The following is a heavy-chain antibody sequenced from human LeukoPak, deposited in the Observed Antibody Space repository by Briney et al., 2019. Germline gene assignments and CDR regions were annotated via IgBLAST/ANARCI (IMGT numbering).Heavy chain of an antibody. Sequence: GGSLRLSCAASGFTFSNYAMTWVRQAPGKGLEGVSSFRGNSDNTYYADSVKGRFTISRDNSENTLYVQMNNLRAEDTAIYYCAKDVHYDRSGYSSPYYFDNWGQGTLVTVSS. CDR2: FRGNSDNT. CDR3: AKDVHYDRSGYSSPYYFDN. V-gene: IGHV3-23*01. D-gene: IGHD3-22*01. CDR1: GFTFSNYA. J-gene: IGHJ4*02.